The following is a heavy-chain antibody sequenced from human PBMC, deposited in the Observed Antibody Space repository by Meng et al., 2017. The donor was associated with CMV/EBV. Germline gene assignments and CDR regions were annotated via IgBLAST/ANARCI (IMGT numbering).Heavy chain of an antibody. CDR2: IIPIFGTA. CDR1: FSSYA. Sequence: FSSYAIRWVRQAPEQGLEWMGGIIPIFGTANYAQKFQGRVTITTDESTSTAYMELSSLRSEDTAVYYCASSYCTNGVCYPLYYFDYWGQGTLVTVSS. J-gene: IGHJ4*02. CDR3: ASSYCTNGVCYPLYYFDY. D-gene: IGHD2-8*01. V-gene: IGHV1-69*05.